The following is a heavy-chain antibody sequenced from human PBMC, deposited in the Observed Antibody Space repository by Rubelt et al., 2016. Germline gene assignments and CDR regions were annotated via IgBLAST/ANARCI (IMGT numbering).Heavy chain of an antibody. J-gene: IGHJ4*02. Sequence: VQLLESGGGVVQPGTSLRLSCVASGFTFSDHAMHWVRQAPGRGLEWVAVIWHDGTNIYYADSVKGRFTISRDNFKNTLYLQMNSLRAEDTALDFCARALRKLNGFGDWGLGTLVTVSS. D-gene: IGHD4-23*01. CDR2: IWHDGTNI. V-gene: IGHV3-33*08. CDR1: GFTFSDHA. CDR3: ARALRKLNGFGD.